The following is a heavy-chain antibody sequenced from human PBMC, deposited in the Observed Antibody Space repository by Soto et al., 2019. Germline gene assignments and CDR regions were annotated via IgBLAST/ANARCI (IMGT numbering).Heavy chain of an antibody. CDR2: IYWDDDK. J-gene: IGHJ4*02. D-gene: IGHD3-22*01. V-gene: IGHV2-5*02. CDR3: AHSRGVVAPFDY. Sequence: QITLKESGPTLVKPTQTLTLTCTFSGFSLSTSGVGVGWIRQPPGKALEWLALIYWDDDKRYSPSLKSRLTISKDTSKDRVVLTMTNMDPVDTATYNCAHSRGVVAPFDYWGQGTLVTVSS. CDR1: GFSLSTSGVG.